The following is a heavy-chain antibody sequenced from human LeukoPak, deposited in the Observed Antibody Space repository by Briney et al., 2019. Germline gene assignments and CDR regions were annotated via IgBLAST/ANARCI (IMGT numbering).Heavy chain of an antibody. CDR2: ISYDGSNK. Sequence: PGGSLRLSCAASGFTFSSYGMHWVRQAPGKGLEWVAVISYDGSNKYYADSVKGRFTISRDNSKNTLYLQMNSLRAEDTAVYYCASSTPLNDYFDYWGQGTLVTVSS. V-gene: IGHV3-30*03. CDR1: GFTFSSYG. CDR3: ASSTPLNDYFDY. J-gene: IGHJ4*02.